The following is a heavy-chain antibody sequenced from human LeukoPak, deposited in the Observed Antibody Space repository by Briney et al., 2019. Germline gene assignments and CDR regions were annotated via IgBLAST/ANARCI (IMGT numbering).Heavy chain of an antibody. CDR2: ISYDGSNK. J-gene: IGHJ4*02. CDR1: RSTFNIYG. CDR3: AKDSVAYCGGDCYSPFDY. Sequence: GGSLRLSCAASRSTFNIYGMHWVRQAPGKGLEWVAVISYDGSNKYYADSVKGRFTISRDNSKNTLYLQMNSLRAEDTAVYYCAKDSVAYCGGDCYSPFDYWGQGTLVTVSS. V-gene: IGHV3-30*18. D-gene: IGHD2-21*02.